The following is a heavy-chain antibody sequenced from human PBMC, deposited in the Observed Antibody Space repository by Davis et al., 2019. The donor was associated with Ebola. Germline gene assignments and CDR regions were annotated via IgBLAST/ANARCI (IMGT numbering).Heavy chain of an antibody. Sequence: GESLKISCAASGFTFSGSAMHWVRQASGKGLEWVGRIRSKANSYATAYAASVKGRFTISRDDSKNTAYLQMNSLKTEDTAVYYCAKDSHIVVVIANYFDYWGQGTLVTVSS. CDR2: IRSKANSYAT. CDR1: GFTFSGSA. J-gene: IGHJ4*02. D-gene: IGHD2-21*01. V-gene: IGHV3-73*01. CDR3: AKDSHIVVVIANYFDY.